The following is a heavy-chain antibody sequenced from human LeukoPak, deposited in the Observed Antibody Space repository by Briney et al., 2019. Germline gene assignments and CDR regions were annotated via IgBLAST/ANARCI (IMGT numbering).Heavy chain of an antibody. CDR2: IRYDGSNK. D-gene: IGHD5-12*01. Sequence: GGSLRLSCAASGFSFSSYGMHWVRQAPGKGLEWVALIRYDGSNKYYADSVKGRFTISRDNSKNTLYLQMNSLRAEDTAVYYCARGGRYYYYGMDLWGQGTTVTVSS. CDR1: GFSFSSYG. CDR3: ARGGRYYYYGMDL. V-gene: IGHV3-30*02. J-gene: IGHJ6*02.